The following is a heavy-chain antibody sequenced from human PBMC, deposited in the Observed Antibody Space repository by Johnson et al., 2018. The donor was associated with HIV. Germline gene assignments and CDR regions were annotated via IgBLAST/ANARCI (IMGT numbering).Heavy chain of an antibody. D-gene: IGHD3-10*01. J-gene: IGHJ3*01. V-gene: IGHV3-7*01. CDR1: GFTFSSYA. Sequence: VQLVESGGGLVQPGGSLRLSCAASGFTFSSYAMSWVRQAPGKGLEWVAIIKQDGSEKYCVDSVKGRFTISRDNAKNSLYLQMNSLRAEDTAVYYCARGGLLWFGHPADWGQGTMVTVSS. CDR3: ARGGLLWFGHPAD. CDR2: IKQDGSEK.